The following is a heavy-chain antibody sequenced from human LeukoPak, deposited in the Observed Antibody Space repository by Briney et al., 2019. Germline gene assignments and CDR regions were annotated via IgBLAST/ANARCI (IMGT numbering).Heavy chain of an antibody. Sequence: ASVKVSCKASGYTFTSYGISWVRQAPGQGLEWMGWISAYNGNTNYAQKLQGRVTMTTDTSTSTAYMELRSLRSDDTAVYYCARDRSSADFWSGYAHDYWGQGTLVTVSS. CDR1: GYTFTSYG. CDR3: ARDRSSADFWSGYAHDY. V-gene: IGHV1-18*01. CDR2: ISAYNGNT. D-gene: IGHD3-3*01. J-gene: IGHJ4*02.